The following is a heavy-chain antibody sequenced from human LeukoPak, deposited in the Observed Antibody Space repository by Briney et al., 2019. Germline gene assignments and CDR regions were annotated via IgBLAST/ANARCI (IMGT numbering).Heavy chain of an antibody. CDR1: GFTFSSYS. Sequence: GGSLRLSCAASGFTFSSYSMNWVRQAPGKGLEWVSSISSSSSYIYYADSVKGRFTISRDNAKNSLYLQMSSLRAEDTAVYYCARDAEYYDFWSGYYGEGDYWGQGTLVTVSS. D-gene: IGHD3-3*01. V-gene: IGHV3-21*01. CDR3: ARDAEYYDFWSGYYGEGDY. J-gene: IGHJ4*02. CDR2: ISSSSSYI.